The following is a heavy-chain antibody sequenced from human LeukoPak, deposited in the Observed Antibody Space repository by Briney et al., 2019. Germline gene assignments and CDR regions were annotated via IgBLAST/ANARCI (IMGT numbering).Heavy chain of an antibody. CDR2: INSEGSSK. CDR1: GFTFSRYW. V-gene: IGHV3-74*03. CDR3: ATSYYDSSGYYFGDAFDI. J-gene: IGHJ3*02. D-gene: IGHD3-22*01. Sequence: GGSLRLSCSASGFTFSRYWMHWVRQAPGKGLVWVSGINSEGSSKTYADSVKGRFTISRDNARNRLNLQMNSLRAEDTAVYFCATSYYDSSGYYFGDAFDIWGQGTMVTVSS.